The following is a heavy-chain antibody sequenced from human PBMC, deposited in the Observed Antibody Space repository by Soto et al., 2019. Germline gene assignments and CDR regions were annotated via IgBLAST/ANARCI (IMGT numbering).Heavy chain of an antibody. D-gene: IGHD6-13*01. V-gene: IGHV3-23*01. Sequence: PGGSLRLSCAASGFTFSSYAMSWVRQAPGKGLEWVSAISGSGGSTYYADSVKGRFTISRDNSKNTLYLQMNSLRAEDTAVYYCAKAEWGVQQQLVYYRMAVWGQGPTVTVSS. CDR1: GFTFSSYA. CDR2: ISGSGGST. CDR3: AKAEWGVQQQLVYYRMAV. J-gene: IGHJ6*02.